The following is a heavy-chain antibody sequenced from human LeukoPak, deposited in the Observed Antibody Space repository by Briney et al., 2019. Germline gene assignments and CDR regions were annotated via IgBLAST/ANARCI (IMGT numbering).Heavy chain of an antibody. V-gene: IGHV3-11*05. CDR3: ARGQYCSSTRCYPYWFDP. D-gene: IGHD2-2*01. J-gene: IGHJ5*02. Sequence: GGPLRLSCAASGFTFSDYYMSWIRQAPGKGLEWVSYISSSSSYTNYADSVMGRFTISRDNANNSLYLQMSSLTAEDTAVYYCARGQYCSSTRCYPYWFDPWGQGTLVTVSS. CDR1: GFTFSDYY. CDR2: ISSSSSYT.